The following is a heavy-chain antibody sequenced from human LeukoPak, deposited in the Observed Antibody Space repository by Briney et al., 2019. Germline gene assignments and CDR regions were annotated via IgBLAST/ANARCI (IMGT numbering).Heavy chain of an antibody. D-gene: IGHD3-10*01. Sequence: SVKVSFKASGGTFSSYTISWVRQAPGQGLEWMGRIIPILGIANYAQKFQGRVTITADKSTSTAYMELSSLRSEDTAVYYCASLDGPGVKTGSAFDIWGQGTMVTVSS. J-gene: IGHJ3*02. V-gene: IGHV1-69*02. CDR3: ASLDGPGVKTGSAFDI. CDR1: GGTFSSYT. CDR2: IIPILGIA.